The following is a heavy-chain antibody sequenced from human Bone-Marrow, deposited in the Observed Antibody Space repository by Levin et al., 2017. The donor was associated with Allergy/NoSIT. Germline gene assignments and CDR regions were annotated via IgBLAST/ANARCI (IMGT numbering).Heavy chain of an antibody. Sequence: SETLSLTCTVSGDSISSADHYWTWIRQPPGKGLEWIGFIFYSGSTYYNPSLESRLTISVDTSRDQFSLRLSSVTAADTALYFCARGNFYWHYFDYWGQGTLVTVSS. CDR2: IFYSGST. J-gene: IGHJ4*02. V-gene: IGHV4-30-4*01. CDR1: GDSISSADHY. D-gene: IGHD2/OR15-2a*01. CDR3: ARGNFYWHYFDY.